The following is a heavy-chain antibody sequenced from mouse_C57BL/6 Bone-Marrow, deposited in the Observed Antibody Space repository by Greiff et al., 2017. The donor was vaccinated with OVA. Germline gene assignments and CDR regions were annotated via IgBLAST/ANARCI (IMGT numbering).Heavy chain of an antibody. CDR1: GFSLTSYG. CDR3: ARHRGTTVDWYFDV. D-gene: IGHD1-1*01. J-gene: IGHJ1*03. CDR2: IWSDGST. Sequence: VHLVESGPGLVAPSQSLSITCTVSGFSLTSYGVHWVRQPPGKGLEWLVVIWSDGSTTYNSALKSRLSISKDNSKSQVFLKMNSLQTDDTAMYYCARHRGTTVDWYFDVWGTGTTVTVSS. V-gene: IGHV2-6-1*01.